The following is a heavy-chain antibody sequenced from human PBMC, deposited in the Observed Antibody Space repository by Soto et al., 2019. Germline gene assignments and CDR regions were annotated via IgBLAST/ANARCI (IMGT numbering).Heavy chain of an antibody. CDR2: TFYRSKWYS. J-gene: IGHJ5*01. V-gene: IGHV6-1*01. CDR3: ARGYCSGSSCFSDWFDS. Sequence: QVQLQQSGPGLVKPSQTLSLTCVLAGDSVSSNSATWSWIRNSPWRGFEWLGRTFYRSKWYSEYALSVKTRISIPPATSKNQSPLPLTSVTPEDTAIYYCARGYCSGSSCFSDWFDSWGQGTLVTVSS. CDR1: GDSVSSNSAT. D-gene: IGHD2-15*01.